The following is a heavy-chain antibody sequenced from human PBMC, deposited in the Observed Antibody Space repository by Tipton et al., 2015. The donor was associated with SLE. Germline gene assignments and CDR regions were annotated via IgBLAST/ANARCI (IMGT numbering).Heavy chain of an antibody. CDR3: ARVVRDLIASTYYIDV. J-gene: IGHJ6*03. V-gene: IGHV3-48*03. Sequence: GSLRLSCAASGFTFSSYEMSWVRQAPGKGLEWVSYISGSGGSIQHADSVKGRFIISRDNAKNSLYLQMNGLRAEDTAVYYCARVVRDLIASTYYIDVWGKGSTVTVSS. CDR1: GFTFSSYE. D-gene: IGHD2-21*01. CDR2: ISGSGGSI.